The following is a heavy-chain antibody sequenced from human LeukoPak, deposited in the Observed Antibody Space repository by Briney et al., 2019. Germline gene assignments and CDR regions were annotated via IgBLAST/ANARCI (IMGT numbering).Heavy chain of an antibody. CDR1: GGTFSSYA. CDR3: ARSYGRLYYYYGMDV. Sequence: SVKVSCKASGGTFSSYAISWVRQAPGQGLEWMGGIIPIFGTANHAQKFQGRVTITADESTSTAYMELSSLRSEDTAVYYCARSYGRLYYYYGMDVWGKGTTVTVSS. J-gene: IGHJ6*04. CDR2: IIPIFGTA. D-gene: IGHD4-17*01. V-gene: IGHV1-69*01.